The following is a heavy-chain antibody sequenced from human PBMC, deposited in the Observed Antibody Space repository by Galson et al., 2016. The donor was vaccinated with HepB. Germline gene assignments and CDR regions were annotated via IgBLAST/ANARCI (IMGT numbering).Heavy chain of an antibody. CDR1: GGSIGRSYW. Sequence: ETLSLICDVSGGSIGRSYWWSWVRQPPGKGLEWIGEIYHSGSTNYNPSLQSRVTISVDKSKNQFSLNLSPVTAADTAVYYWATGPPPKRLDSWGQGILVTVSS. J-gene: IGHJ5*01. CDR2: IYHSGST. V-gene: IGHV4-4*02. CDR3: ATGPPPKRLDS.